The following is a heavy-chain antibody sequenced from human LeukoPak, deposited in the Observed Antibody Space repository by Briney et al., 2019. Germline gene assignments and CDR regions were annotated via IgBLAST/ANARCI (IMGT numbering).Heavy chain of an antibody. Sequence: GGSLRLSCAASGFTLSDYAMNWVRQAPGEGLELPSAISGSDGHTFYADSVKGRFTLSRDNSKNTLYLQMNNLRADDTAIYYCAKVPWVGTITWGQGTLVIVSS. CDR3: AKVPWVGTIT. V-gene: IGHV3-23*01. J-gene: IGHJ4*02. CDR2: ISGSDGHT. D-gene: IGHD1-26*01. CDR1: GFTLSDYA.